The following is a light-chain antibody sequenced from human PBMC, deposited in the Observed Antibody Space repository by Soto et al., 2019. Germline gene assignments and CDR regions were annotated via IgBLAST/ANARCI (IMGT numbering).Light chain of an antibody. J-gene: IGKJ1*01. Sequence: EIVLPQSTGTLSLSPGARATLSCRASQSVSSSYLAWYQQKPGQAPRLLIYGASSRATGIPDRFSGSGSGTDFTLTISRLEPEDFAVYYCQQYKAFGQGTKVDIK. CDR3: QQYKA. V-gene: IGKV3-20*01. CDR2: GAS. CDR1: QSVSSSY.